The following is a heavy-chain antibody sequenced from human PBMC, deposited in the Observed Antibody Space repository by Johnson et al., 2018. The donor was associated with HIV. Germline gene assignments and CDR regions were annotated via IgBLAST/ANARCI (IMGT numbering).Heavy chain of an antibody. CDR2: IWYDGSTK. Sequence: QVQLVESGGGVVQPGRSLRLSCAASGFTFSSSGMHWVRQAPGKGLEWVAVIWYDGSTKYYADSVKGRFTISRDNAKNSLYLQMNSLRAEDTAVYYCARDAPDSGSYHAFDIWGQGTMVTVSS. CDR1: GFTFSSSG. V-gene: IGHV3-33*01. J-gene: IGHJ3*02. CDR3: ARDAPDSGSYHAFDI. D-gene: IGHD1-26*01.